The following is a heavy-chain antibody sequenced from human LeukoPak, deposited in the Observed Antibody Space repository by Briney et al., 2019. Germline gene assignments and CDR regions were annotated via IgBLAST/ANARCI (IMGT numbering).Heavy chain of an antibody. CDR2: MNPNSGNT. D-gene: IGHD2-15*01. V-gene: IGHV1-8*01. CDR1: GYTFTSYD. J-gene: IGHJ4*02. CDR3: ARAGGYCGRISCPYYFDY. Sequence: ASVKVSCKASGYTFTSYDINWVRQATGQGLEWMGWMNPNSGNTDYAQKFQGRVTMTRNTSISTAYMELSSLRSEDTAVYYCARAGGYCGRISCPYYFDYWGQGSLVAVSS.